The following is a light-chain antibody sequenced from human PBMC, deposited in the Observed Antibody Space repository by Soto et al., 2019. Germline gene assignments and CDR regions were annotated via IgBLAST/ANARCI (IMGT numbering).Light chain of an antibody. V-gene: IGKV3-15*01. CDR3: QQYNNLRT. CDR2: GAS. Sequence: EIVMTHSPATLSVSPGERATLSCRASQSVSSNLAWYQQKPGQAPRLLIYGASTRATGIPARFSGSGSGTEFTLNISSLQSEDFAVYYCQQYNNLRTVGQGTKVDIK. CDR1: QSVSSN. J-gene: IGKJ1*01.